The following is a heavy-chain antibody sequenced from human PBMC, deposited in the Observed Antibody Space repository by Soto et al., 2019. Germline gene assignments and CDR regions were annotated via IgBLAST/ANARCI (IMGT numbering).Heavy chain of an antibody. Sequence: QVQLVQSGAEVKKPGASVKVSCKASGYTFTSYYMHWVRLAPGQGLEWMGIITPDGGGTSYAPQFPGRVTMTRATCTSTVYMEMRRLRSEITAVYYCAVGSHYLSMDVWRQGTTVTVSS. CDR1: GYTFTSYY. V-gene: IGHV1-46*01. CDR3: AVGSHYLSMDV. CDR2: ITPDGGGT. J-gene: IGHJ6*02. D-gene: IGHD4-4*01.